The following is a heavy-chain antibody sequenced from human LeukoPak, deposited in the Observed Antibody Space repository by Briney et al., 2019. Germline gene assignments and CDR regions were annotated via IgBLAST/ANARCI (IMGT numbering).Heavy chain of an antibody. Sequence: GGSLRLSCAASGFTFSSSAMSWVRQVPGKGLEWVSALSGGGGSTYYADSVKGRFTISRDNSKNTLYLEMSSLRAEDTATYYCAKGSAAARPYYFDYWGQGTLVTVSS. CDR3: AKGSAAARPYYFDY. CDR1: GFTFSSSA. D-gene: IGHD6-6*01. CDR2: LSGGGGST. V-gene: IGHV3-23*01. J-gene: IGHJ4*02.